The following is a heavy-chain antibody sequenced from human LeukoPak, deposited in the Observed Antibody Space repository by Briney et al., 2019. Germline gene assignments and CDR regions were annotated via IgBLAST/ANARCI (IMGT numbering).Heavy chain of an antibody. D-gene: IGHD3-9*01. CDR2: ISTKGSTI. CDR3: AKYWENLTGFSGLDL. J-gene: IGHJ6*04. V-gene: IGHV3-11*01. Sequence: GGSLRLSCAASDFTFSDYYMTWIRQAPGKGLEWVSYISTKGSTIKYADSVKGRFTISRDNTKNSVYLEMNSLRAEDTAVYYCAKYWENLTGFSGLDLWGKGTTVIVSS. CDR1: DFTFSDYY.